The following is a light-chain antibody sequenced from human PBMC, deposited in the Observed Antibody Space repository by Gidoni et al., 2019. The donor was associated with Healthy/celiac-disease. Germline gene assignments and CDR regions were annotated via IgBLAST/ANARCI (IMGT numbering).Light chain of an antibody. CDR3: QQYNSYSLLT. CDR1: QSISSW. Sequence: DIQMTQSPSTLSASVGDRVTITCRASQSISSWLAWYQQKPGKAPKLLIYDASSLESGVPSRCSGSGSGTEFTLTISSLQPDDFATYYCQQYNSYSLLTFGGXTKVEIK. V-gene: IGKV1-5*01. CDR2: DAS. J-gene: IGKJ4*01.